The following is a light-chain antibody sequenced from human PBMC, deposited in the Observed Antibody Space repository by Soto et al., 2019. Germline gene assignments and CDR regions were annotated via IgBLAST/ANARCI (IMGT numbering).Light chain of an antibody. V-gene: IGKV4-1*01. J-gene: IGKJ2*01. CDR1: QSVLSSSNNKNY. CDR2: WAS. Sequence: DIVMTQSPDSLSVSLGGRATINCKSSQSVLSSSNNKNYLAWYQQKPRQPPKLLLYWASTRSSGVPDRFSGSGSGTEFTLTIASLQDEDVALYYCQQYYGSPYTFGQGTKLEI. CDR3: QQYYGSPYT.